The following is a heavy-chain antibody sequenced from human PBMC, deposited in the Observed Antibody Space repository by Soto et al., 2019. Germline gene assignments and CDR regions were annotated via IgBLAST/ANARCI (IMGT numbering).Heavy chain of an antibody. Sequence: QVQLVQSETEVRKPGSSVKVFCKASRGTFGSNAISWVRQAPGQGLEWMGNIIPIFGTTKNAQNFQDRVTVTADESTNTAYMELSSLTSEDTAIYYCAREGYTFGPGAVRGAFDIWGQGTMVTVSS. CDR2: IIPIFGTT. J-gene: IGHJ3*02. CDR3: AREGYTFGPGAVRGAFDI. V-gene: IGHV1-69*15. D-gene: IGHD1-1*01. CDR1: RGTFGSNA.